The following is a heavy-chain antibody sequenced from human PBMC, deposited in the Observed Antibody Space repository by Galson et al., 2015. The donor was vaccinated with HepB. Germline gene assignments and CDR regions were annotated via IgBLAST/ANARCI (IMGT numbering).Heavy chain of an antibody. V-gene: IGHV3-64D*06. CDR2: ISSNGGST. CDR1: GFTFSSYA. CDR3: VKGSTTVVTHEY. D-gene: IGHD4-23*01. J-gene: IGHJ4*02. Sequence: SLRLSCAASGFTFSSYAMHWVRQAPGKGLEYVSAISSNGGSTYYADSVKGRFTISRDNSKNTLYLQMSSLRAEDTAVYYCVKGSTTVVTHEYWGQGTLVTVSS.